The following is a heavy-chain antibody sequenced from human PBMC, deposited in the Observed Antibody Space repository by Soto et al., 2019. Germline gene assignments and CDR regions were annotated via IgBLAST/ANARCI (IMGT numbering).Heavy chain of an antibody. CDR3: SREGTIFGVVTPFEP. CDR1: GCPCSSYA. CDR2: IIPIFGTA. V-gene: IGHV1-69*01. Sequence: QVQLVQAGAEVKKPGSAVKFACKASGCPCSSYAISWVRQDPGQGLAWMGGIIPIFGTANYAQKFQGRVTITADESTSTAYMELSSLRSEDTAVYYFSREGTIFGVVTPFEPLGQGTLVTGSS. D-gene: IGHD3-3*01. J-gene: IGHJ5*02.